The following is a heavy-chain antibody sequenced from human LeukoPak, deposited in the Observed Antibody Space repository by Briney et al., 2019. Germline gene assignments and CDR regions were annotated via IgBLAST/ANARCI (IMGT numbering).Heavy chain of an antibody. Sequence: GGSLRLSCAASGFTFSSYSMNWVRQAPGKGLEWVSSISSSSSYIYYADSVRDRFTISRDTAKNSLYLQMNSLRAEDTAVYYCARGDRISLVRGVIPFFDYWGQGTLVTVSS. V-gene: IGHV3-21*01. CDR1: GFTFSSYS. CDR3: ARGDRISLVRGVIPFFDY. CDR2: ISSSSSYI. J-gene: IGHJ4*02. D-gene: IGHD3-10*01.